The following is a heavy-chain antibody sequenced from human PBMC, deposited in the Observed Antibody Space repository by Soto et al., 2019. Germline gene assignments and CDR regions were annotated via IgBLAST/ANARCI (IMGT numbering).Heavy chain of an antibody. Sequence: SETLSLTCTVSGGSINNYFWSWIRQPPGGGLEWIGYVYYIGSTSYAPSLKSRVTISVDTSKNQFSLELRSVTAADTAIYYCARDASSTPSDRYRPGDYFDSWGQGAPVTVSS. D-gene: IGHD6-6*01. J-gene: IGHJ4*02. CDR1: GGSINNYF. CDR3: ARDASSTPSDRYRPGDYFDS. CDR2: VYYIGST. V-gene: IGHV4-59*01.